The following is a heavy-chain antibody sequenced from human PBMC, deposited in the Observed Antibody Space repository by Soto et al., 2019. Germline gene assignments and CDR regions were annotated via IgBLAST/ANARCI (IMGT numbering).Heavy chain of an antibody. CDR2: IRSKANSYAT. CDR3: TRRGGIVGATSDY. V-gene: IGHV3-73*01. D-gene: IGHD1-26*01. CDR1: GFTFSGSA. Sequence: PVGSLRLSCAASGFTFSGSAMHWARQASGKGLEWVGRIRSKANSYATAYAASVKGRFTISRDDSKNTAYLQMNSLKTEDTAVYYCTRRGGIVGATSDYWGQGTLVTVSS. J-gene: IGHJ4*02.